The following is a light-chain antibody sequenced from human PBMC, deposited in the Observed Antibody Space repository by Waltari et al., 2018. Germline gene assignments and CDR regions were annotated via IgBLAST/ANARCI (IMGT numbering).Light chain of an antibody. V-gene: IGKV1-39*01. CDR2: DAS. J-gene: IGKJ3*01. Sequence: DIQMTQSPSSLSASVGDRVTRTCRASQSITNYLSLYQQKLGEAPNLLVYDASTLVSGVPSRFNGSGSGTEFTLTISSLQPEDLATYYCLQTYSTLMFSFGPGTKVDL. CDR1: QSITNY. CDR3: LQTYSTLMFS.